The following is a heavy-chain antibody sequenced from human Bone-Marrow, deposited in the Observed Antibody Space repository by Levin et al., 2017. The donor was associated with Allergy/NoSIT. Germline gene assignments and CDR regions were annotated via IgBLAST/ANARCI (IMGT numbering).Heavy chain of an antibody. J-gene: IGHJ5*02. D-gene: IGHD1-14*01. V-gene: IGHV4-59*11. CDR2: VSHSGST. CDR3: ARFATGVDWFDP. CDR1: GGPISGHY. Sequence: SETLSLTCTVSGGPISGHYWSWIRQPPGLGLEWIGYVSHSGSTNYNLSLKSRVTISVDASKNEFSLELNSVTAADTAVYYCARFATGVDWFDPWGQGTLVTVSS.